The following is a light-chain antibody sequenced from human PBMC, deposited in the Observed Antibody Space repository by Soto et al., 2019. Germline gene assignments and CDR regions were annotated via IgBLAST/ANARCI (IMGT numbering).Light chain of an antibody. CDR2: DAS. CDR3: QQHNPYSPYT. J-gene: IGKJ2*01. CDR1: QSITNC. V-gene: IGKV1-5*03. Sequence: DIQMTQSPSTLSASVGDRVTITCRASQSITNCLAWYQQKPGKATKLLIFDASSLRSGVPSRFRGSRSGTEFTLTISSLQPEDFATYYCQQHNPYSPYTFGQGTKLEIK.